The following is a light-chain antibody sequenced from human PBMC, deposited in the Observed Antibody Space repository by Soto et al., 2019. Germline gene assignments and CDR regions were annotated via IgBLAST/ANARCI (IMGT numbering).Light chain of an antibody. CDR1: QSVNNNY. CDR2: HAS. V-gene: IGKV3-20*01. CDR3: QQYVTSLLT. Sequence: EIVLTQSPGTLSLSAGERATLSCRASQSVNNNYLAWYQQKPVQAPRLLIYHASSRATGIPDRFSGSGSGTYFTLSISGLEPEDFSLYSCQQYVTSLLTFGGGTKAEIK. J-gene: IGKJ4*01.